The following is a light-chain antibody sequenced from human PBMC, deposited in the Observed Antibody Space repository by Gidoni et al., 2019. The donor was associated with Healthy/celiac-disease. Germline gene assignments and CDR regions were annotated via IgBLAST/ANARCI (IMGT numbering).Light chain of an antibody. V-gene: IGLV2-23*01. J-gene: IGLJ3*02. CDR3: CSYAGSSPWV. Sequence: SALSQPASVSGSPGQSITISFTGTRSDVGCYNRVSWYPQPPGKAPKLMIYEGSKRPSGVSNRFSGSKSGNTASLTISGLQAEDEADYYCCSYAGSSPWVFGGGTKLTVL. CDR1: RSDVGCYNR. CDR2: EGS.